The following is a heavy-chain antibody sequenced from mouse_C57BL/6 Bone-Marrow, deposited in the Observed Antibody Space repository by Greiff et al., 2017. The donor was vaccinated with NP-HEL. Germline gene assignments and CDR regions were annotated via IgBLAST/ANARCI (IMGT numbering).Heavy chain of an antibody. J-gene: IGHJ4*01. CDR3: ARGHYDYDGYYYAMDY. CDR2: INPNNGGT. D-gene: IGHD2-4*01. V-gene: IGHV1-26*01. Sequence: VQLQQSGPELVKPGASVKISCKASGYTFTDYYMNWVKQSHGKSLEWIGDINPNNGGTSYNQKFKGKATLTVDKSSSTAYMELRSLTSEDSAVYYCARGHYDYDGYYYAMDYWGQGTSVTVSS. CDR1: GYTFTDYY.